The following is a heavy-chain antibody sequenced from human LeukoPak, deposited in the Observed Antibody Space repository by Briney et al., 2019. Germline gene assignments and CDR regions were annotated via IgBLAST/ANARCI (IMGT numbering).Heavy chain of an antibody. CDR1: GGSISSGSYY. D-gene: IGHD3-3*01. CDR3: ALYTIIGVAPDY. J-gene: IGHJ4*02. Sequence: SSETLSLTCTVSGGSISSGSYYWRWIRQPAGEGLDWIVRIYTSGITNYNPSLKSRVTISVDTSKNQFSLKLSSVSAADTAVYYCALYTIIGVAPDYWGQGTLVTVSS. CDR2: IYTSGIT. V-gene: IGHV4-61*02.